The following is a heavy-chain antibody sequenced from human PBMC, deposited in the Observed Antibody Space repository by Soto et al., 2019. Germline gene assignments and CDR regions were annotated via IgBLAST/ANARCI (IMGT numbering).Heavy chain of an antibody. CDR2: ISGSGGST. J-gene: IGHJ4*02. CDR1: GFTFSSYA. CDR3: AKDPVNYGDYVVESSTFDY. V-gene: IGHV3-23*01. Sequence: GGSLRLSCAASGFTFSSYAMSWVRQAPGKGLEWVSAISGSGGSTYYADSVKGRFTISRDNSKNTLYLQMNSLRAEDTAVYYCAKDPVNYGDYVVESSTFDYWGQGTLVTVSS. D-gene: IGHD4-17*01.